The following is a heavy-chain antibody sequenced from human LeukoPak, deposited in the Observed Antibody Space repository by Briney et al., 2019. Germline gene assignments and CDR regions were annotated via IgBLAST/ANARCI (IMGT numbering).Heavy chain of an antibody. V-gene: IGHV4-38-2*02. Sequence: LTXXVSXYSISSGXYWXWIRXPPXXXXEWIGSMFHSGSTLFNPSLKSRVTISVDTSKNQFSLKLSSVTAADTAVYYCARVLLVRGVDYWGQGTLVTVPS. CDR1: XYSISSGXY. D-gene: IGHD3-10*01. J-gene: IGHJ4*02. CDR3: ARVLLVRGVDY. CDR2: MFHSGST.